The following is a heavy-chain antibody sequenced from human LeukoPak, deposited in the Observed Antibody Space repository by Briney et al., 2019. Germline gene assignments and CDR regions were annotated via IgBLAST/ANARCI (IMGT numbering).Heavy chain of an antibody. CDR3: ARAVFADAFDI. J-gene: IGHJ3*02. CDR2: IYHSGST. D-gene: IGHD2-21*01. CDR1: GYSISSGYY. V-gene: IGHV4-38-2*02. Sequence: SETLSLTCTVSGYSISSGYYWGWIRQPPGKGLEWIGSIYHSGSTYYNPSLKSRVTISVDTSKNQFSLKLSSVTAADTAVYYCARAVFADAFDIWGQGTMVTVSS.